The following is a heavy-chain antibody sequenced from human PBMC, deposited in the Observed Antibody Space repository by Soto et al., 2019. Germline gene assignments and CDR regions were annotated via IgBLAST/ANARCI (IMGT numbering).Heavy chain of an antibody. D-gene: IGHD5-12*01. Sequence: PSETLSLTCTVSGGSISSYYWSWIRQPPGEGLEWIGYIYYSGSTNYNPSLKSRVTISVDTSKNQFSLKLSSVTAADTAVYYCARGGLLFYSGYDWELLRTPIDPWGQGTLVTVSS. CDR1: GGSISSYY. CDR2: IYYSGST. J-gene: IGHJ5*02. CDR3: ARGGLLFYSGYDWELLRTPIDP. V-gene: IGHV4-59*01.